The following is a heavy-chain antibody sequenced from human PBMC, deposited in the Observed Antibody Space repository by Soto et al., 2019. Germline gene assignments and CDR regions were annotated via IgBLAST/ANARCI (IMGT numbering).Heavy chain of an antibody. CDR3: ATSSTILSLNRYYFDY. D-gene: IGHD2-15*01. Sequence: ASVKVSCKASGYTFTSYGISWVRQAPGQGLEWMGWINAYNGNTNYAQKLQGRVTMTEDTSTDTAYMELSSLRSDDTAVYYCATSSTILSLNRYYFDYWGQGTLVTVSS. V-gene: IGHV1-18*01. J-gene: IGHJ4*02. CDR2: INAYNGNT. CDR1: GYTFTSYG.